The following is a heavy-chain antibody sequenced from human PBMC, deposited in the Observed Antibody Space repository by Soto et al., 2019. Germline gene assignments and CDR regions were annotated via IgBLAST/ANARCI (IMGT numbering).Heavy chain of an antibody. Sequence: QVQLQESGPGLVEPSQTLSLTCTVSGGSISGEGYYWSWIRQYSGRGLEWIGYIHYSGSTYYNPFLKSRVISSVDTSKTQFFLNLSSVTAADTAVYYCARAWTATAGWANWFDRWGQGTLVTVSS. V-gene: IGHV4-31*03. CDR3: ARAWTATAGWANWFDR. D-gene: IGHD6-13*01. CDR2: IHYSGST. J-gene: IGHJ5*02. CDR1: GGSISGEGYY.